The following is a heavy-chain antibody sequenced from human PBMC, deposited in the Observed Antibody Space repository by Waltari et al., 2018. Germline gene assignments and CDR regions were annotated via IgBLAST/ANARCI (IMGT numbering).Heavy chain of an antibody. CDR2: IYSGGST. J-gene: IGHJ4*02. CDR3: AKHRGRSSPFDY. D-gene: IGHD6-6*01. CDR1: GFTFSSYA. V-gene: IGHV3-23*03. Sequence: EVQLLESGGGLVQPGGSLRLSCAASGFTFSSYAMSWVRQAPGKGLEWVSVIYSGGSTYYADSVKGRFTISRDNSKNTLYLQMNSLRAEDTAVYYCAKHRGRSSPFDYWGQGTLVTVSS.